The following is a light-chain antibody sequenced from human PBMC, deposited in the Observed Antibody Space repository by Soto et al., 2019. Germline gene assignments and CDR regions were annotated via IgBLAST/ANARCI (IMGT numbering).Light chain of an antibody. CDR2: GAS. CDR3: QQYDNWPPWT. V-gene: IGKV3-15*01. Sequence: EIVLTQSPATLSVFPGERATLSCRASQDVGSSLAWYQQKPGQAPRLLIYGASTRATGIPGRFSASGSGTEFTLTISSLQSEDFVVYYCQQYDNWPPWTFGQGTKVDNK. CDR1: QDVGSS. J-gene: IGKJ1*01.